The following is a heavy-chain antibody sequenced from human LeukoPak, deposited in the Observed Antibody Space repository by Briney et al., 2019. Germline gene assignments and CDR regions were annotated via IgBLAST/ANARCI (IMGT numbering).Heavy chain of an antibody. CDR3: ARDPKLPRGGYMDV. J-gene: IGHJ6*03. Sequence: GGSLRLSCAASGFTFSRYCMSWVRQAPGKGLEWVSYISSSGSTIYYADSVKGRFTISRDNSKNTLYLQMNSLRAEDTAVYYCARDPKLPRGGYMDVWGKGTTVTVSS. CDR2: ISSSGSTI. CDR1: GFTFSRYC. V-gene: IGHV3-48*01.